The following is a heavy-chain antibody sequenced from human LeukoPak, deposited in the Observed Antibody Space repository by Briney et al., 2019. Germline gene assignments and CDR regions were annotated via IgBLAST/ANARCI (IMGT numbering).Heavy chain of an antibody. V-gene: IGHV3-30*18. Sequence: PGGSLRLSCAASGFPFSIYGMHWVRQAPGKGLEWVAIITFDGNSKSYADSVKGRFTVSRDNSKNTLYLQMSSLRTEGTAVYYCAKDLSYGSYSFDSWGQGALVTVSS. D-gene: IGHD3-10*01. CDR1: GFPFSIYG. CDR2: ITFDGNSK. J-gene: IGHJ4*02. CDR3: AKDLSYGSYSFDS.